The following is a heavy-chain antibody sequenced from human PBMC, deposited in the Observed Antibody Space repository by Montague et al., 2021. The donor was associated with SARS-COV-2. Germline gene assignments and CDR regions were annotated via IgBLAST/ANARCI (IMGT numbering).Heavy chain of an antibody. CDR2: ISDDGRQR. J-gene: IGHJ5*02. CDR1: GFNFNIRA. D-gene: IGHD4-17*01. V-gene: IGHV3-30*04. Sequence: PRLSCAASGFNFNIRAIHWVRQAPGKGLEWVAVISDDGRQRFYSDSVKGRFTISRDNSNNTLYLQLNSLKYEDTAVYFCARDSGDSHGDYYFDLWGQGTLVIVSS. CDR3: ARDSGDSHGDYYFDL.